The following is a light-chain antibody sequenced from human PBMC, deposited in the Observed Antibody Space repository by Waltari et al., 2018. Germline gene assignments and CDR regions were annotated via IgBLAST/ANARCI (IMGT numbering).Light chain of an antibody. CDR3: LQYKSLWT. V-gene: IGKV1-5*03. CDR2: KVS. J-gene: IGKJ1*01. Sequence: DIQMTQSPSTLSASVGDRVTITCRASQSISNWLAWYQQKPGKAPNLLISKVSNLDSGVPSRFSGSGSGTEFTLTISSLQPDDFATYYCLQYKSLWTFGQGTKVQTK. CDR1: QSISNW.